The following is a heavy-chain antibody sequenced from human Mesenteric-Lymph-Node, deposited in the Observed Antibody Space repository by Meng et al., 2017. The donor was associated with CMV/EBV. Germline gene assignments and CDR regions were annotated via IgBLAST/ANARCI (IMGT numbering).Heavy chain of an antibody. J-gene: IGHJ4*02. Sequence: GSYWSWIRQPPGKGLEWIGEINHSGSTNYNPSLKSRVTISVDTSKTQFSLKLSSVTAADTAVYYCARGGHYDILTGPTAGSYYFDYWGQGTLVTVSS. CDR1: GSY. CDR3: ARGGHYDILTGPTAGSYYFDY. V-gene: IGHV4-34*01. CDR2: INHSGST. D-gene: IGHD3-9*01.